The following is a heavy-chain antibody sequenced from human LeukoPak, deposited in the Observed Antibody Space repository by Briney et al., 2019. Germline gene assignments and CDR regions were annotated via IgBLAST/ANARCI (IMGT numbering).Heavy chain of an antibody. Sequence: PGGSLRLSCETSGFIFSNCWMTWVRQAPGKGLEWVANIKTDGSEKYYADSVKGRFTISRDNAKNSLYLQMNSLRAEDTAVYYCATYSTRNAREFQSWGQGTLVTVSS. V-gene: IGHV3-7*01. CDR1: GFIFSNCW. D-gene: IGHD4-11*01. CDR3: ATYSTRNAREFQS. CDR2: IKTDGSEK. J-gene: IGHJ1*01.